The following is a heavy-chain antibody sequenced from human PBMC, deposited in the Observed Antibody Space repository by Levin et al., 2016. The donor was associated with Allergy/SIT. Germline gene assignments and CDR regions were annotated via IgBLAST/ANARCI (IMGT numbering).Heavy chain of an antibody. CDR1: GFTFRSHA. V-gene: IGHV3-30-3*01. Sequence: GSLRLSCAASGFTFRSHAVHWVRQAPGKGLEWLAVVSNDGSNTYFADSVRGRFTITRDNSRNTLYLQMNSLRAEDTALYYCASHTGSSIGTTLDYWGQGTLVTVSS. CDR2: VSNDGSNT. CDR3: ASHTGSSIGTTLDY. D-gene: IGHD1-1*01. J-gene: IGHJ4*02.